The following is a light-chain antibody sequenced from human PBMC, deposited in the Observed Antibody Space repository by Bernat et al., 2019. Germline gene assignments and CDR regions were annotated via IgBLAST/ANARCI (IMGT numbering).Light chain of an antibody. CDR3: QLYGTSVPALT. Sequence: EIVLTQSPGTLSLSPGERATLSCRASQSVNSDHLAWYQQKPGQAPRLVIHGASTRATGMPDRFSGSGSGTDFTLSISGLETEDFAMYYCQLYGTSVPALTLGGGTKVEIK. V-gene: IGKV3-20*01. CDR2: GAS. J-gene: IGKJ4*01. CDR1: QSVNSDH.